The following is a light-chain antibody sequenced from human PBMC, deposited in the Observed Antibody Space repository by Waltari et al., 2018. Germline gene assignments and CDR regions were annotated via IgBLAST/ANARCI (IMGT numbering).Light chain of an antibody. J-gene: IGLJ3*02. V-gene: IGLV2-14*03. Sequence: QSALTQPASVSGSPGQSITIFCTGTSSDVDVSWYQQHPGKPPKVIIHDVSNRPSGVSNRFSGSKSGNPASLTISGLQAEDEAEYYCSSHTTSHSWVFGGGTKLTVL. CDR1: SSDVD. CDR2: DVS. CDR3: SSHTTSHSWV.